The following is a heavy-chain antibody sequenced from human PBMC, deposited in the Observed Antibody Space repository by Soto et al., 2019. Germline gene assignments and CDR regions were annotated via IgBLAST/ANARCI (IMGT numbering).Heavy chain of an antibody. CDR1: GGSFSGYY. Sequence: QVQLQQWGAGLLKPSETLSLTCAVYGGSFSGYYWSWIRQPPGKGLEWIGEINHSGSTNYNPSLKSRVTISVDASKNQFSLKVTSMTAADTAVYYCASRGWIFDYWGQGTLVTVSS. D-gene: IGHD6-19*01. CDR3: ASRGWIFDY. J-gene: IGHJ4*02. V-gene: IGHV4-34*01. CDR2: INHSGST.